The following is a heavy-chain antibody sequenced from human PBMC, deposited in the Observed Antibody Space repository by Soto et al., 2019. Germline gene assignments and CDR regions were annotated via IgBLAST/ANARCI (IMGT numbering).Heavy chain of an antibody. CDR3: AGTVGDDYGMDV. CDR2: INAGNGNT. V-gene: IGHV1-3*01. J-gene: IGHJ6*02. Sequence: QVQLVQSGAEVKKPGASVKVSCKASGYTFTSYAMHWVRQAPGQRLEWMGWINAGNGNTKYSQKFQGRVTITRDTTASTAYMELSSLTSEDTAVYYCAGTVGDDYGMDVWGQGTTVTVSS. CDR1: GYTFTSYA. D-gene: IGHD4-17*01.